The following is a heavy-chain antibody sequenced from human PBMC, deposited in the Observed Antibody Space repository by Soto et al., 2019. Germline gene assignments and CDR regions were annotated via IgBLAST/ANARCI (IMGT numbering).Heavy chain of an antibody. D-gene: IGHD3-16*01. V-gene: IGHV4-31*03. CDR2: IYYSGST. CDR1: GGSISSGGYY. CDR3: ARVDGGNWFDP. Sequence: SETLSLTCSVSGGSISSGGYYWSWIRQHPGKGLEWIGYIYYSGSTYYNPSLKSRVTISVDTSKNQFSLKLSSVTAADTAVYYCARVDGGNWFDPWGQGTLVTVSS. J-gene: IGHJ5*02.